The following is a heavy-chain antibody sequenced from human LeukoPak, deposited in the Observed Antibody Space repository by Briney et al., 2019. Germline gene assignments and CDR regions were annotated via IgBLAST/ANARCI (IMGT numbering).Heavy chain of an antibody. D-gene: IGHD4-23*01. Sequence: GGSLTLSCAASGFTFSNYAMSWVRQAPGKGLEWVSAISGSGRSTYHADSMEGRFTVSRDNSKNTLYLQMNSLRAEDTAIYYCAQDINYGGNRLEYWGQGTLVTVSS. CDR3: AQDINYGGNRLEY. CDR1: GFTFSNYA. V-gene: IGHV3-23*01. CDR2: ISGSGRST. J-gene: IGHJ4*02.